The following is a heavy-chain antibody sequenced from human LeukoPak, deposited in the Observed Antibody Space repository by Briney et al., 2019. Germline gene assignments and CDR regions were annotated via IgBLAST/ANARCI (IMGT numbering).Heavy chain of an antibody. J-gene: IGHJ4*02. CDR3: ARTPGIEVARGDF. Sequence: ASVKVSCKASGYTFTSYGISWVRQAPGQGLEWMGWISAYNGNIKYAQNPQGRVSMTTDTATTTAYMELRSLRSDDTAVYYCARTPGIEVARGDFWGQGTLVTVPS. CDR2: ISAYNGNI. V-gene: IGHV1-18*01. CDR1: GYTFTSYG. D-gene: IGHD6-19*01.